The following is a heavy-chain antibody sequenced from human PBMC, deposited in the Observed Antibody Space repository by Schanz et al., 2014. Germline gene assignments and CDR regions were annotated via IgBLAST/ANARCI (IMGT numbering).Heavy chain of an antibody. CDR2: IGHSGNT. J-gene: IGHJ4*02. CDR3: ARAFGGYDPAGALDY. D-gene: IGHD5-12*01. CDR1: GGSLSGYF. V-gene: IGHV4-34*01. Sequence: QVQLQQWGAGLLKPSETLSLTCAVYGGSLSGYFWSWIRQPPGKGLEWIGYIGHSGNTKDNPSLKSRVTMSVETSKNQVSLTLSSVTAADTAVYYCARAFGGYDPAGALDYWGQGTLVTVSS.